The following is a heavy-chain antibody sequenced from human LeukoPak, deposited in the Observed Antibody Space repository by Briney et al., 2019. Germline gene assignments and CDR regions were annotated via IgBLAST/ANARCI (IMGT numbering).Heavy chain of an antibody. CDR2: IYASGST. V-gene: IGHV4-4*07. CDR1: GGPISGYF. CDR3: ARHFGHSDWFDP. Sequence: PSETLSLTCTVSGGPISGYFWSWIRQPAGKGLEWIGRIYASGSTNYNPSLRSRVTMSVDTSENQFSLRLTSVTAADTAVYFCARHFGHSDWFDPWGQGTLVTVSS. D-gene: IGHD3-10*01. J-gene: IGHJ5*02.